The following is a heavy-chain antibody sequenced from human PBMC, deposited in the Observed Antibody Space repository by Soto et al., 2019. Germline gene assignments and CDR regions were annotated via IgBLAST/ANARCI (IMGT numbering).Heavy chain of an antibody. D-gene: IGHD2-15*01. V-gene: IGHV2-5*02. CDR3: AHSGRGRVVVAPSWFDP. CDR2: IYGDDDK. Sequence: QITLKESGPTLVKPTQTLTLTCTFSGFSLSTSGVGVGWIRQPPGKALEWLALIYGDDDKRYSPSLKSRLSITKDTAKNQVVLTMTNMDPVDTATYYFAHSGRGRVVVAPSWFDPWGQGTLVTVSS. J-gene: IGHJ5*02. CDR1: GFSLSTSGVG.